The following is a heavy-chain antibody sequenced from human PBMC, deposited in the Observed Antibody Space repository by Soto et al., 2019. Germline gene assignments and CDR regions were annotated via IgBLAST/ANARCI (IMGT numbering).Heavy chain of an antibody. Sequence: SQTLSLTGAISGDSVSSNSAAWNWIRQSPSRGLEWLGRTYYRSKWYNDYAVSVKSRITINPDTSKNQFSLKLSSVTAADTAVYYCARHRLYCSGGSCYSNRWFDPWGQGTLVTVSS. J-gene: IGHJ5*02. D-gene: IGHD2-15*01. CDR2: TYYRSKWYN. V-gene: IGHV6-1*01. CDR1: GDSVSSNSAA. CDR3: ARHRLYCSGGSCYSNRWFDP.